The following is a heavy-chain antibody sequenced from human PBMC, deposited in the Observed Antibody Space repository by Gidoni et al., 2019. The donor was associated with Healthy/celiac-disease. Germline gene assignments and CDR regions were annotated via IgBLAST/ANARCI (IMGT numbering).Heavy chain of an antibody. J-gene: IGHJ6*02. Sequence: EVQLVESGGGLVKPGGSLRLSCAASGFTFSNAWMSWVRQAPGKGLEWVGRIKSKTDGGTTDYAAPVKGRFTISRDDSKNTLYLQMNSLKTEDTAVYYCTDSSSWYIYYYYGMDVWGQGTTVTVSS. V-gene: IGHV3-15*01. D-gene: IGHD6-13*01. CDR2: IKSKTDGGTT. CDR1: GFTFSNAW. CDR3: TDSSSWYIYYYYGMDV.